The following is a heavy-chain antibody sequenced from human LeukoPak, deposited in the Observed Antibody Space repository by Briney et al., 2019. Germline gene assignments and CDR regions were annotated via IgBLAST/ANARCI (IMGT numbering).Heavy chain of an antibody. CDR3: AGECSGSSCYSFEY. D-gene: IGHD2-15*01. J-gene: IGHJ4*02. CDR2: INHSGST. V-gene: IGHV4-34*01. CDR1: GGSFRGCY. Sequence: SETLSLTCAVYGGSFRGCYWSWIRQPPGKGLEWIGEINHSGSTNYNPSLKSRVTISVDTSKKQFSLKLSSVTAADTAVYYCAGECSGSSCYSFEYWGQGTLVTVSS.